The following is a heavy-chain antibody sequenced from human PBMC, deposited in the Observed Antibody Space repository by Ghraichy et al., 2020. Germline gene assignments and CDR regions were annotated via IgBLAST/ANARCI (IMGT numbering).Heavy chain of an antibody. CDR3: AKDVGRGGGSCFHH. D-gene: IGHD2-15*01. J-gene: IGHJ1*01. Sequence: GASLNISCAASGFTFSSYAMSWVRQAPGKGLEWVSAISGSGGNTYYADSVKGRFTFSRDNSKNTLYLQMNSLRAEDTAVYYCAKDVGRGGGSCFHHWGQGTLGTVSS. V-gene: IGHV3-23*01. CDR1: GFTFSSYA. CDR2: ISGSGGNT.